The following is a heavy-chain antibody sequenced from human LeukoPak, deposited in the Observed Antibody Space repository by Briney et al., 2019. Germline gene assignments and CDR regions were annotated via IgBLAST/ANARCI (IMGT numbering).Heavy chain of an antibody. CDR2: IYYIGST. J-gene: IGHJ3*02. CDR3: ARAQPSVWFGAPDAFDI. Sequence: SETLSLTCNVSGGSISSYYWSWIRQPPGQGLEWIGYIYYIGSTNYNPSLKSRVTISVDTSKNQFSLKLSSVTAADTAVYYCARAQPSVWFGAPDAFDIWGQGTMVTVSS. CDR1: GGSISSYY. D-gene: IGHD3-10*01. V-gene: IGHV4-59*01.